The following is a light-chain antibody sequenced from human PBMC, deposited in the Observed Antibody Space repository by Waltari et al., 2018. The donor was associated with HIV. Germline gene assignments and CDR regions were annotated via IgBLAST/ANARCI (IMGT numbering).Light chain of an antibody. J-gene: IGKJ4*01. CDR1: QNVDDK. Sequence: DILLTQSPATISVSPGGRVTVSCRASQNVDDKLAWYQQKPGQSPRLLLEHSSVSAAGGPTRFGGAGSATNFTLTITSLQSEEFALYFCQQYHHWPPLTFGGGSRVELK. CDR2: HSS. V-gene: IGKV3D-15*01. CDR3: QQYHHWPPLT.